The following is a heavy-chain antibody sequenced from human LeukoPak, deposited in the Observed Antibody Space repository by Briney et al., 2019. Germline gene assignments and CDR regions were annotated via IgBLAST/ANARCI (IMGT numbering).Heavy chain of an antibody. D-gene: IGHD2-15*01. CDR3: ARDCSGGSCYGAFDI. CDR2: IYDSGST. J-gene: IGHJ3*02. CDR1: GGSVSSGSYY. V-gene: IGHV4-30-4*01. Sequence: SETLSLTCTVSGGSVSSGSYYWSWIRQPPGKGLEWIGYIYDSGSTYYNPSLKSRITISVDTSENRFSLKLSSVTATDTAVYYCARDCSGGSCYGAFDIWGQGTMVTVSS.